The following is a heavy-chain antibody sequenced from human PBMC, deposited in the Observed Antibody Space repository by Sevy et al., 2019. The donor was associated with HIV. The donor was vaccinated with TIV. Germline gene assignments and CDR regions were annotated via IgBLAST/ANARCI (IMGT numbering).Heavy chain of an antibody. D-gene: IGHD6-13*01. CDR3: ARPSWRIAAAGSFDY. CDR2: IKQDGSEK. CDR1: GFTFSSYW. J-gene: IGHJ4*02. V-gene: IGHV3-7*03. Sequence: GGSLRLSCAASGFTFSSYWMSWVRQAPGKGLEWVANIKQDGSEKYYVDSVKSRFTISRDNAKNSLYLQMNSLRAEDTAVYYCARPSWRIAAAGSFDYWGQGTLVTVSS.